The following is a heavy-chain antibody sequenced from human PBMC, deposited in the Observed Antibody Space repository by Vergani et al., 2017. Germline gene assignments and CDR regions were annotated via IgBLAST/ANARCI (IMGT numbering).Heavy chain of an antibody. CDR2: IYHSGST. CDR3: ARSRQQLVRGYNWFDP. J-gene: IGHJ5*02. D-gene: IGHD6-13*01. Sequence: QVQLQESGPGLVKPSETLSLTCAVSGYSISSGHYWGWIRQPPGKGLEWIGSIYHSGSTYYNPSLKSRVTISVDTSKHQFSLKLSSMTAADTAVYYCARSRQQLVRGYNWFDPWGQGTLVTVSS. CDR1: GYSISSGHY. V-gene: IGHV4-38-2*01.